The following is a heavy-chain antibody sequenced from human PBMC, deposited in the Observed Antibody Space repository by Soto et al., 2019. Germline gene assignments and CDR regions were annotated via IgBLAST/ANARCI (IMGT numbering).Heavy chain of an antibody. D-gene: IGHD5-18*01. Sequence: SETLSLTCAVYGGSFSGYYWSWIRQPPGKGLEWIGEINHSGSTNYNPSLKSRVTISVDTSKNQFSLKLSSVTAADTAVYYCARSGYSYGYTLDYWGQGTLVTVS. CDR3: ARSGYSYGYTLDY. J-gene: IGHJ4*02. CDR2: INHSGST. CDR1: GGSFSGYY. V-gene: IGHV4-34*01.